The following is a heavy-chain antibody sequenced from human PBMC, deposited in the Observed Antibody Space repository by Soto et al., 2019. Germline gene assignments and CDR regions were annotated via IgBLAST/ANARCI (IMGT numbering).Heavy chain of an antibody. V-gene: IGHV1-2*02. Sequence: ASVKVSCKASAFSFSDYFMHWALQAPGQGLERMGWINPNSGCANYAQKFQGRVNMTTDTPISTAYMELIRPTSEDTALYFCATDGRGVWGNYRSLPDLWGLGTLVTVSS. J-gene: IGHJ5*02. CDR1: AFSFSDYF. CDR2: INPNSGCA. D-gene: IGHD3-16*02. CDR3: ATDGRGVWGNYRSLPDL.